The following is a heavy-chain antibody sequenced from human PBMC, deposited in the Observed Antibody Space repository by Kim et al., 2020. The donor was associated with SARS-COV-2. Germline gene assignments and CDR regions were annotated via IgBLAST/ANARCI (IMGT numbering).Heavy chain of an antibody. J-gene: IGHJ3*01. CDR2: ISGSGRPT. CDR3: ARGFQITFDF. V-gene: IGHV3-48*04. Sequence: GGSPRLSCEASGFTFNSYSINWVRQAPGKGLEWVSYISGSGRPTNYADSVKGRFTLSRDNAKNSLFLQMNSLRAEDTAVYYCARGFQITFDFFGLWGLVT. CDR1: GFTFNSYS.